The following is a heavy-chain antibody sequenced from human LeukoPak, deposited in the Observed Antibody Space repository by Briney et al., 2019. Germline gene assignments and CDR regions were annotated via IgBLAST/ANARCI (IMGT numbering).Heavy chain of an antibody. V-gene: IGHV3-23*01. Sequence: LTGGSLRLSCVVSGLTFSSYAMSWVRQAPGKGLDWVSAISASGGSTYYADSVKGRFTISRDNSKNTVYLQLNSLRGEDTAIYYCAPNWNLDYWGQGSRVTVSS. CDR3: APNWNLDY. CDR1: GLTFSSYA. D-gene: IGHD1-1*01. CDR2: ISASGGST. J-gene: IGHJ4*02.